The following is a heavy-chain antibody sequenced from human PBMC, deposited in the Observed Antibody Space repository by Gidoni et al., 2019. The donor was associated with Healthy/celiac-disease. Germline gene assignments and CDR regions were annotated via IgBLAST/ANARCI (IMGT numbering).Heavy chain of an antibody. J-gene: IGHJ5*02. V-gene: IGHV3-30-3*01. CDR3: ARDERGYCSGGSCYSNWFDP. D-gene: IGHD2-15*01. Sequence: QVQLVESGGGVVQPGGSLRLSCAASGFPFSSYAMNWVRQAPGKGLEWLACIAYDGSNKYYADSVKGRFTISRDNSKNTLYLQMNSLRAEDTAVYYCARDERGYCSGGSCYSNWFDPWGQGTLVTVSS. CDR1: GFPFSSYA. CDR2: IAYDGSNK.